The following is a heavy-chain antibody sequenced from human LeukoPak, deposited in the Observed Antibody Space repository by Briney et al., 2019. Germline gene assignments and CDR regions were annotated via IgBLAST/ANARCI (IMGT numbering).Heavy chain of an antibody. V-gene: IGHV4-4*02. D-gene: IGHD2-15*01. CDR1: GGSISSSNW. J-gene: IGHJ4*02. Sequence: PSGTLSLTCAVSGGSISSSNWWSWVRQPPGKGLEWIGEIYNSGSTNYNPSLKSRVTISIDKSKNQFSLKLRSVTAADTAMYYCARGYCSGGSCCLDYWGQGTLVTVSS. CDR2: IYNSGST. CDR3: ARGYCSGGSCCLDY.